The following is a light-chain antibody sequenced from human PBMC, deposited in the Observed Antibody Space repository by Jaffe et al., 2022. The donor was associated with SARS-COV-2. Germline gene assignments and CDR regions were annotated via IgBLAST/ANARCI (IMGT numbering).Light chain of an antibody. CDR3: QQYNSYPGT. J-gene: IGKJ2*01. Sequence: DSQLTQSPSTLSASVGDRVTITCRASQSIGSWLSWYQQKPGKAPKLLIYKASSLESGVPSRFSGGGSGTEFTLTISSLQPDDFATYYCQQYNSYPGTFGQGTKLEIK. CDR1: QSIGSW. CDR2: KAS. V-gene: IGKV1-5*03.